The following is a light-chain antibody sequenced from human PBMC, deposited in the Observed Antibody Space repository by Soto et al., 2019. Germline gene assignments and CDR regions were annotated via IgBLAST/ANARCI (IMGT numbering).Light chain of an antibody. Sequence: SYELTQPPSVSVAPGQTARFTCGGDNIGSKSVHWYQQKPGQAPVLVVYDDTGRPSGIPERFSGSSSGNTATLTISRVEAGDEADYYCQVWDSSSEVIFGGGTKVTVL. CDR2: DDT. V-gene: IGLV3-21*02. CDR3: QVWDSSSEVI. CDR1: NIGSKS. J-gene: IGLJ2*01.